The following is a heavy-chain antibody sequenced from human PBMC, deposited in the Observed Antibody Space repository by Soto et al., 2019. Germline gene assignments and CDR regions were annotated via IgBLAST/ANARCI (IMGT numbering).Heavy chain of an antibody. CDR2: ISSSSTI. J-gene: IGHJ6*02. Sequence: VQLVESGGGLVQPGGSLRLSCAASGFTFSSYSMNWVRQAPGKGLEWVSYISSSSTIYYADPVKGQFTISRDNAKNSLYLQMNSLRYEDTAVYYCARDMGSRFYYYGMDVWGQGTMVTVSS. CDR3: ARDMGSRFYYYGMDV. D-gene: IGHD2-2*01. V-gene: IGHV3-48*02. CDR1: GFTFSSYS.